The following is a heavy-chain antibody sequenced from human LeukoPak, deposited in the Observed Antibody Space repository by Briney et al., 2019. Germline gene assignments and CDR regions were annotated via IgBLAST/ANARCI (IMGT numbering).Heavy chain of an antibody. CDR1: GFTFDDYA. CDR2: ISWNSGSI. Sequence: PGGSLRLSCAASGFTFDDYAMHWVRQAPGKGLEWVSGISWNSGSIGYADSVKGRFTISRDNAKNSLYLQMNSLRAEDTALYYCAKGWELWFGELFDYWGQGTLVTVSS. CDR3: AKGWELWFGELFDY. J-gene: IGHJ4*02. D-gene: IGHD3-10*01. V-gene: IGHV3-9*01.